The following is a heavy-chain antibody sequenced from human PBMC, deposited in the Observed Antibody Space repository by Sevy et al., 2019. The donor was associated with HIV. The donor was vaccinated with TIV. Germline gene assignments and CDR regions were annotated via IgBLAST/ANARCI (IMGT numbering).Heavy chain of an antibody. CDR2: INPKSGAT. D-gene: IGHD3-3*01. CDR3: ARESYDCWTGPVDYDYGMDV. J-gene: IGHJ6*02. V-gene: IGHV1-2*02. Sequence: ASVKVSCKASGYTFSDSGYYVHWVRQAPGQGLEWMGWINPKSGATNYAQKFQGRVTMTRETSVSTANMELSRLPSDETAVYYCARESYDCWTGPVDYDYGMDVWGQGTTVTVSS. CDR1: GYTFSDSGYY.